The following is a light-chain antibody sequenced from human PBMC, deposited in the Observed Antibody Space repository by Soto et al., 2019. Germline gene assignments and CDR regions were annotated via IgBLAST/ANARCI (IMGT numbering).Light chain of an antibody. Sequence: IRLTQYPSSLSASVGDRVDITCRATPDINSDLAWYQQQPGKTPKLLISAAFSLEGGVPTRFSGSGSGTEFTLTISSLQPDDFATYYCQQYNSYSGTFGQGTKVDIK. V-gene: IGKV1-9*01. J-gene: IGKJ1*01. CDR2: AAF. CDR1: PDINSD. CDR3: QQYNSYSGT.